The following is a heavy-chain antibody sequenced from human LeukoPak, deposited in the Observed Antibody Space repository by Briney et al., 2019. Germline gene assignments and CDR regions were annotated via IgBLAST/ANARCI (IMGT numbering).Heavy chain of an antibody. CDR3: ASSTTVVTHVDY. CDR2: IYYSGST. Sequence: PSETLSLTCTVSGGSISSGDYYWSWIRQPPGKGLEWIGYIYYSGSTNYNPSLKSRVTISVDTSKNQFSLRLSSVTAADTAVYYCASSTTVVTHVDYWGQGTLVTVSS. J-gene: IGHJ4*02. CDR1: GGSISSGDYY. V-gene: IGHV4-61*08. D-gene: IGHD4-23*01.